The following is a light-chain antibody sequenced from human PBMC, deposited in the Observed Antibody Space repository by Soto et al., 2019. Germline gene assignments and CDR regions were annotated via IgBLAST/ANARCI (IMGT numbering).Light chain of an antibody. J-gene: IGKJ4*01. CDR3: QQVKSYPRT. CDR1: QSIAGS. CDR2: AES. Sequence: DIQMTQSPSALSASIGYRVTITCRASQSIAGSLAWYQQKPGKPPKLLIYAESTLQSGVPSRFSGSGSGTRGTLTISSLQPEDFATYYCQQVKSYPRTFGGGTKV. V-gene: IGKV1-9*01.